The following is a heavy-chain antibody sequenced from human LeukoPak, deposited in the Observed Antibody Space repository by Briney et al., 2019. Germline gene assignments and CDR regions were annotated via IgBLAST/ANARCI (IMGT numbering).Heavy chain of an antibody. V-gene: IGHV3-30*04. CDR3: ARDGRYKCSSSWCLGYFDY. D-gene: IGHD6-6*01. CDR1: GFTFSSYA. J-gene: IGHJ4*02. Sequence: GGSLRLSCVASGFTFSSYAMHWVRQAPGKGLEWVAVISYDGSNKYYADSVKGRFTISRDNSKNTLYLQMNSLRAEDTAVYYCARDGRYKCSSSWCLGYFDYWGQGTLVTVSS. CDR2: ISYDGSNK.